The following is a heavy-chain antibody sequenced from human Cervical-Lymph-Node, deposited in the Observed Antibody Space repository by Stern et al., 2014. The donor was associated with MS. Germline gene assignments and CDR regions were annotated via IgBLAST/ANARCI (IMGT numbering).Heavy chain of an antibody. V-gene: IGHV1-2*06. CDR2: INPKSGAT. Sequence: QVQLVQSGAEVKKPGASLKVSCKTSGYTFTSSFMYWVRQAPGQGLEWMGRINPKSGATDYAEKFEGRLTLTRDTSISTAYMEVSGLTSADTAVYYCARGPKFGAFDVWGQGTLVTVSA. CDR3: ARGPKFGAFDV. J-gene: IGHJ3*01. D-gene: IGHD3-3*01. CDR1: GYTFTSSF.